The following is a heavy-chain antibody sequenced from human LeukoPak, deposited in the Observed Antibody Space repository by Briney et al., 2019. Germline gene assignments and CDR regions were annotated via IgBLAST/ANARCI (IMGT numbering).Heavy chain of an antibody. J-gene: IGHJ3*02. V-gene: IGHV3-30*02. CDR2: IRYDGSNK. Sequence: QTGGSLRLSCAASGFTFSSYGMHWVRQAPGKGLEWVAFIRYDGSNKYYADSVKGRFTISRDNSKNTLYLQMNSLRTEDTAVYYCAKGLTVITTGAHPFDIWGQGTVVTVSS. D-gene: IGHD4-23*01. CDR1: GFTFSSYG. CDR3: AKGLTVITTGAHPFDI.